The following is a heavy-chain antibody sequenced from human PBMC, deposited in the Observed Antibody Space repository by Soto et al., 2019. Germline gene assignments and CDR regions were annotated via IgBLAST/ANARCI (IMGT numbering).Heavy chain of an antibody. D-gene: IGHD3-10*01. Sequence: QVQLVQSGAEVQKPGASVKVSCKASGYTFTSYGISWVRQAPGQGRERLGWISAYHGNTNYAQKLQGRVTMTTDTSTSTAYMELRSLRSDDTAVYYCARDSGFGELSRYYYYGMDVWGQGTTVTVSS. CDR3: ARDSGFGELSRYYYYGMDV. J-gene: IGHJ6*02. CDR2: ISAYHGNT. V-gene: IGHV1-18*04. CDR1: GYTFTSYG.